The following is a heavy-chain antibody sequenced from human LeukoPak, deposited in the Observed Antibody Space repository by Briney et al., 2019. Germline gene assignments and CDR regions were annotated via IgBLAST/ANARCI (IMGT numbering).Heavy chain of an antibody. CDR3: ANSIRFYCSGGSCSGDGFDY. CDR1: GFTFRSYW. J-gene: IGHJ4*02. CDR2: IKQDGNEK. V-gene: IGHV3-7*01. D-gene: IGHD2-15*01. Sequence: GGSLRLSCAASGFTFRSYWISWVRQAPGKGLEWVANIKQDGNEKYYVDSVEGRFTISRDNSKNTLYLQMNSLRAEDTAVYYCANSIRFYCSGGSCSGDGFDYWGQGTLVIVSS.